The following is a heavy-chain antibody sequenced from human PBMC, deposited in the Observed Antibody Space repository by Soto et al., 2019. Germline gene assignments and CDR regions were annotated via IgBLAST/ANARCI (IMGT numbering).Heavy chain of an antibody. CDR2: ISYDGSNK. V-gene: IGHV3-30*18. J-gene: IGHJ4*02. Sequence: QVQLVESGGGVVQPGRSLRLSCAASGFTFSSYGMHWVRQAPGKGLEWVAVISYDGSNKYYADSVKGRFTISRDNSKNTLCLQMSSLGAEDTAVYYCAKDAHRVYDSSGHNDYWGQGTLVTVSS. D-gene: IGHD3-22*01. CDR1: GFTFSSYG. CDR3: AKDAHRVYDSSGHNDY.